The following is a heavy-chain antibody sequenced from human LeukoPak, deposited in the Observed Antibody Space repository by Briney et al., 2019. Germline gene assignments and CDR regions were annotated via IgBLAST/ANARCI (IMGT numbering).Heavy chain of an antibody. CDR3: AREDNWNSEGHDY. J-gene: IGHJ4*02. D-gene: IGHD1-7*01. Sequence: GGSLRLSCAASGFTFSSYSMNWVRQAPGKGLEWVSSISSSSYIYYADSVKGRFTISRDNAKNSLYLQMNSLRAEDTAVYYCAREDNWNSEGHDYWGQGTLVTVSS. CDR1: GFTFSSYS. CDR2: ISSSSYI. V-gene: IGHV3-21*04.